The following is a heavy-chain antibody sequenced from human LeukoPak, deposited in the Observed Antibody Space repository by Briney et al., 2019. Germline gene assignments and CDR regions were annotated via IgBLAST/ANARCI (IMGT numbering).Heavy chain of an antibody. CDR1: DSAISSYY. CDR2: IYYSGST. D-gene: IGHD3-22*01. Sequence: PSDTLSLTCSVSDSAISSYYWGWIRQPPGKAPAWLGYIYYSGSTNYNPSLKSRVTISVDTSKNQFYLKLSSVTAADTAVYYCARNDYYDSSGYYRVWGQGTLVTVSS. V-gene: IGHV4-59*08. CDR3: ARNDYYDSSGYYRV. J-gene: IGHJ4*02.